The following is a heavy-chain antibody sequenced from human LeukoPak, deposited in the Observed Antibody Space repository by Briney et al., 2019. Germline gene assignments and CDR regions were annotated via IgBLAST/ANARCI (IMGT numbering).Heavy chain of an antibody. J-gene: IGHJ4*02. Sequence: GGSLRLSCEVSGFTFSSYHMNWVRQAPGKGLEWVSSIGSSGSYIYYADSLTGRFTISRDNAKNSLYLQMNSLRAEDTAMYYCARRATTERGHSYGLDFWGQGTLVAVSS. CDR3: ARRATTERGHSYGLDF. CDR1: GFTFSSYH. CDR2: IGSSGSYI. D-gene: IGHD5-18*01. V-gene: IGHV3-21*01.